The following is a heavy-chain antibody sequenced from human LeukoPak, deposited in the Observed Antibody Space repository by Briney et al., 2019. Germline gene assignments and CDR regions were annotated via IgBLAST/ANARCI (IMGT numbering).Heavy chain of an antibody. D-gene: IGHD1-1*01. CDR2: ISASGDER. J-gene: IGHJ4*02. CDR3: AHIGRRGNWYFDY. Sequence: GGSLRLSCAASGFTFSSHGMSWVRQAPGKGLEWVSSISASGDERFYADSVRGRFTISRDNSENTLHLQVNSLRGEDTAVYYCAHIGRRGNWYFDYRGQGTLVTVSS. V-gene: IGHV3-23*01. CDR1: GFTFSSHG.